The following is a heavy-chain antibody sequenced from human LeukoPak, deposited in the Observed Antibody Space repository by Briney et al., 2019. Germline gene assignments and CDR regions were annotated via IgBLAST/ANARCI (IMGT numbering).Heavy chain of an antibody. CDR3: ERGAGYNYPYYFDY. Sequence: PGGSLRLSCAASGFTVSSNYMNWVRQAPGKGLEWVSVIYGGGNIYYADSVKGRFTISRDNSKNTLYLQMNSLRAEDTAVYYCERGAGYNYPYYFDYWGQGTLVTVSS. CDR1: GFTVSSNY. CDR2: IYGGGNI. V-gene: IGHV3-53*01. J-gene: IGHJ4*02. D-gene: IGHD5-24*01.